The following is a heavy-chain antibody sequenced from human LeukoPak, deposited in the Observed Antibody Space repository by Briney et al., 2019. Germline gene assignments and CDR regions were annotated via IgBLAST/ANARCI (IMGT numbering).Heavy chain of an antibody. CDR1: GFTFSSYA. J-gene: IGHJ4*02. D-gene: IGHD3-10*01. CDR3: ARLFGY. CDR2: IYYSGST. Sequence: GSLRLSCAASGFTFSSYAMSWVRQAPGKGLEWIGSIYYSGSTYYNPSLKSRVTISVDTSKNQFSLKLSSVTAADPAVYYCARLFGYWGQGTLVTVSS. V-gene: IGHV4-39*01.